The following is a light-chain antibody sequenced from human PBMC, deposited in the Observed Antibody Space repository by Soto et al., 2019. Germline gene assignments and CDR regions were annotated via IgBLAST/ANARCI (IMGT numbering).Light chain of an antibody. Sequence: QSVLTQPPSVSAAPGQKVTISCSGSSSNIGNNYVSWYQQLPGTATKLLIHENDARPSGIPDRFSGSKSGTSATLGITGLQTGDEADYYCAIWHSSLSTYVFGTGTKVTVL. J-gene: IGLJ1*01. CDR1: SSNIGNNY. CDR2: END. CDR3: AIWHSSLSTYV. V-gene: IGLV1-51*02.